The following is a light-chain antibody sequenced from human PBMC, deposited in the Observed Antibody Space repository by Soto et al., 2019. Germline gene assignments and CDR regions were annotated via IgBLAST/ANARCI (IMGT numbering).Light chain of an antibody. CDR1: QSVDSK. CDR3: QHYSTWLWT. CDR2: GAS. J-gene: IGKJ1*01. V-gene: IGKV3-15*01. Sequence: EIVMTQSPATLSVSPGERATLSCRASQSVDSKLAWYQQKPGQGPRLLIYGASSRATGIPARFSGSGSGTEFTLTISSLQSEDFALYYCQHYSTWLWTFGQGTKAEIK.